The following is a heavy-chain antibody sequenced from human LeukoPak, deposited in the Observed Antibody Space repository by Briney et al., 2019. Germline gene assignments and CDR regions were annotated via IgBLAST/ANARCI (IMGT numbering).Heavy chain of an antibody. J-gene: IGHJ4*02. Sequence: PLETLSLTCTVSGGSISSYYWSWIRQPPGKGLEWIGYIYYSGSTNYNPSLKSRVTISVDTSKNQFSLKLSSVTAADTAVYYCAREGVSVGARNGPFDYWGQGTLVTVSS. V-gene: IGHV4-59*01. D-gene: IGHD1-26*01. CDR2: IYYSGST. CDR3: AREGVSVGARNGPFDY. CDR1: GGSISSYY.